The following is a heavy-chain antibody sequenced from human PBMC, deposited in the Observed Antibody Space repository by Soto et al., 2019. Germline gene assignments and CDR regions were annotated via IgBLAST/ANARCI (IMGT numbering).Heavy chain of an antibody. CDR2: IYYSGST. CDR3: ASKTGSLHRSIAARPRYYYYGMDV. Sequence: QVQLQESGPGLVKPSQTLSLTCTVSGGSISSGGYYWSWIRQHPGKGLEWIGYIYYSGSTYYNPSLKSRVTISVDTSKNQFSLKLSSVTAADTAVYYCASKTGSLHRSIAARPRYYYYGMDVWGQGTTVTVSS. V-gene: IGHV4-31*03. J-gene: IGHJ6*02. CDR1: GGSISSGGYY. D-gene: IGHD6-6*01.